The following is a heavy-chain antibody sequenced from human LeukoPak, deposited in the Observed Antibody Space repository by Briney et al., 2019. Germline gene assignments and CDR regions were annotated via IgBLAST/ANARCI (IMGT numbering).Heavy chain of an antibody. V-gene: IGHV3-66*01. CDR3: ASGLVTASLDFDY. D-gene: IGHD2-21*02. CDR1: GGSFSGYY. Sequence: PSETLSLTCAVYGGSFSGYYMIWVRQAPGKGLEWVSIIYSSGSTYYADSVKGRFIISRDNSKNTLYLQMNSLRVEDTAVYYCASGLVTASLDFDYWGQGTLVTVSS. J-gene: IGHJ4*02. CDR2: IYSSGST.